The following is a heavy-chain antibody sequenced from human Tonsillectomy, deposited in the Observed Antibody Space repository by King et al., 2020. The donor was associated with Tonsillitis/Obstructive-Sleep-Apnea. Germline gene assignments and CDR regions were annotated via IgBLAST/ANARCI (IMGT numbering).Heavy chain of an antibody. D-gene: IGHD2-2*01. J-gene: IGHJ5*02. CDR1: GFTFSSYS. Sequence: QLVQSGGGLVKPGGSLRLSCAASGFTFSSYSMNWGRQAPVMGLEWVSSISSSGTYIYYADSVKGRFTISRDNSKNSLYLQMNSLRAEDTAVFYCARGDIVVVPAATGFDPWGQGTLVTVSS. CDR2: ISSSGTYI. CDR3: ARGDIVVVPAATGFDP. V-gene: IGHV3-21*01.